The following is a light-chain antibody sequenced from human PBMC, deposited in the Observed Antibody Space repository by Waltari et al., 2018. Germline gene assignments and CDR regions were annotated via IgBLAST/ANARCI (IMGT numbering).Light chain of an antibody. CDR3: QHYNNWPRYT. Sequence: EIVMTQSPATLSVSPGERATLSCRASQSVSSNLAWYQQKPGQAPRLLIYGASTRATGIPARFSGSGSGTEFTLTISSLQSEDFVVYYCQHYNNWPRYTFGQGTKLEIK. V-gene: IGKV3D-15*01. CDR2: GAS. J-gene: IGKJ2*01. CDR1: QSVSSN.